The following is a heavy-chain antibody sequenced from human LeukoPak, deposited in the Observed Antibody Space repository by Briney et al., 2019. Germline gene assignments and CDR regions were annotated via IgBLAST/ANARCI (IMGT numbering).Heavy chain of an antibody. J-gene: IGHJ4*02. CDR1: GDSISTTNW. CDR3: ARIRGRGIVVVPAAMPRGD. Sequence: SGTLSLTCAVSGDSISTTNWWSWVRQSPGKGLEWIGEVYHSGDVNYNPSLKSRVTMSVDRSKNQFSLKLSSVTAADTAVYYCARIRGRGIVVVPAAMPRGDWGQGTLATVSS. D-gene: IGHD2-2*01. CDR2: VYHSGDV. V-gene: IGHV4-4*02.